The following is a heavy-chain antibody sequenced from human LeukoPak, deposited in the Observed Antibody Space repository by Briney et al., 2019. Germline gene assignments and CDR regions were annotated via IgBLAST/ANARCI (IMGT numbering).Heavy chain of an antibody. CDR3: ARRGYYDSSGYYSF. CDR1: GGSFSGYY. J-gene: IGHJ4*02. V-gene: IGHV4-34*01. Sequence: SETLSLTCAVYGGSFSGYYWSWIRQPPGKGLEWIGEINHSGSTNYNPSLKSRVTISVDTSKNQFSLKLGSVTAADTAVYYCARRGYYDSSGYYSFWGQGTLVTVSS. CDR2: INHSGST. D-gene: IGHD3-22*01.